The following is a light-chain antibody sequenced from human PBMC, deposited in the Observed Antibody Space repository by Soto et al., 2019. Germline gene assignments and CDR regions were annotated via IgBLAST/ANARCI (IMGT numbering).Light chain of an antibody. CDR2: EGS. Sequence: QSVLTQPASVSGSPGQSITISCTGTSSDVGSYNLVSWYQQHPGKAPKLMIYEGSKRPSGVSNRFSGSKSGNTASLTISGLQAEDEADYYCCSYAGSSTFVWIFGGGTKDRP. CDR1: SSDVGSYNL. CDR3: CSYAGSSTFVWI. V-gene: IGLV2-23*03. J-gene: IGLJ2*01.